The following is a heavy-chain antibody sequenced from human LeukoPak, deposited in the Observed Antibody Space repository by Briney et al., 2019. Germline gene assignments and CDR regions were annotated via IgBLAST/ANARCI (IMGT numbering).Heavy chain of an antibody. V-gene: IGHV3-53*01. Sequence: SGGSLRLSCAASGFTVSSNYMSWVRQAPGKGLEWVSVIYSGGSTYYADSVKGRFTISRDNSKKTLYLQMNSLRAEDTAVYYCARDGGGYYDRSAGAFDIWGQGTMVTVSS. CDR3: ARDGGGYYDRSAGAFDI. J-gene: IGHJ3*02. D-gene: IGHD3-22*01. CDR2: IYSGGST. CDR1: GFTVSSNY.